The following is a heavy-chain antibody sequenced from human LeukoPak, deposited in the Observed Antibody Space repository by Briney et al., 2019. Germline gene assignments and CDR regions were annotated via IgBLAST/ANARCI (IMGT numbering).Heavy chain of an antibody. V-gene: IGHV3-9*01. CDR2: ISWNSGSI. CDR1: GFTFDDYA. D-gene: IGHD6-13*01. CDR3: AKGVAAAEGPFDY. Sequence: GGSLRLSYAASGFTFDDYAMPWVRHAPGKGLEWVSGISWNSGSIAYADSVKGRFTISTDNAKNSLYLQMNSLRAEDTALYYCAKGVAAAEGPFDYWGQGTLVTVSS. J-gene: IGHJ4*02.